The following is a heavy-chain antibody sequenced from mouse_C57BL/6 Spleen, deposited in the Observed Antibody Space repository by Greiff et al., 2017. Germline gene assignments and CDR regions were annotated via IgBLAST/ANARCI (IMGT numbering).Heavy chain of an antibody. Sequence: EVHLVESGGGLVKPGGSLKLSCAASGFTFSSYAMSWVRQTPEKRLEWVATISDGGSYTYYPDNVKGRFTISRDNAKNNLSLQMSHLKSEDTAMYYCARDGGLREFAYWGQGTLVTVSA. J-gene: IGHJ3*01. CDR1: GFTFSSYA. CDR3: ARDGGLREFAY. V-gene: IGHV5-4*01. CDR2: ISDGGSYT. D-gene: IGHD2-4*01.